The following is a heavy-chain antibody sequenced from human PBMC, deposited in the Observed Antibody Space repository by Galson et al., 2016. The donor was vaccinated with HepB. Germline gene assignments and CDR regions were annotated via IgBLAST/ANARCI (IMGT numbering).Heavy chain of an antibody. CDR1: GFTFGDHHY. Sequence: SLRLSCAASGFTFGDHHYVDWVRQAPGKGLEWIGRSRDRAASYRTEFAASVKGRFTISRDDSKSSLYLQMNSLKTEDTAVYYCARLQYDGSVSHPFDCWGQGTLVTVSS. CDR2: SRDRAASYRT. V-gene: IGHV3-72*01. J-gene: IGHJ4*02. CDR3: ARLQYDGSVSHPFDC. D-gene: IGHD3-22*01.